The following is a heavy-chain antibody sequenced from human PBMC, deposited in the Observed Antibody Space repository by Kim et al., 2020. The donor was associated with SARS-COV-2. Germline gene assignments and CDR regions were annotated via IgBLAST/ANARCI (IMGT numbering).Heavy chain of an antibody. D-gene: IGHD3-3*01. Sequence: GGSLRLSCTASGFTFSSYAMSWVRQAPGMGLEWVASISGSGANKYYSDSLKGRLTISRDNSKNTLYLEMHSLKVEDTAFYYCTKESALFSDSWGQGTLGTVSA. CDR1: GFTFSSYA. J-gene: IGHJ4*02. CDR3: TKESALFSDS. CDR2: ISGSGANK. V-gene: IGHV3-23*01.